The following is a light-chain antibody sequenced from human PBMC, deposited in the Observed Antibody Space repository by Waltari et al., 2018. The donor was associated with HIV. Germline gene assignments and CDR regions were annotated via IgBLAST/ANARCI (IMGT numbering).Light chain of an antibody. CDR2: EVT. V-gene: IGLV2-8*01. CDR3: SSYESINNHVV. CDR1: SRAIGGFAL. J-gene: IGLJ2*01. Sequence: QSALTPPPSASRSLGPSLPISCTGTSRAIGGFALVPWFQQHPGKVPKLIIYEVTQRPSGVPDRFSGSKSGNTASLTVSGLQADDEADYYCSSYESINNHVVFGGGTSLTVL.